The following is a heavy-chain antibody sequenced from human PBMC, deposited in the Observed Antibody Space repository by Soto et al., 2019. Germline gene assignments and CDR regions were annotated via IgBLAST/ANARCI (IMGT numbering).Heavy chain of an antibody. CDR1: GYTFTSYD. Sequence: ASVKVSCKASGYTFTSYDINWVRQATGQGLERMGWMNPNSGNTGYAQKFQGRVTMTRNTSISTAYMELSSLRSEDTAVYYCARGATYCSSTSCPTDHDAFDIWGQGTMVTVSS. CDR3: ARGATYCSSTSCPTDHDAFDI. CDR2: MNPNSGNT. V-gene: IGHV1-8*01. J-gene: IGHJ3*02. D-gene: IGHD2-2*01.